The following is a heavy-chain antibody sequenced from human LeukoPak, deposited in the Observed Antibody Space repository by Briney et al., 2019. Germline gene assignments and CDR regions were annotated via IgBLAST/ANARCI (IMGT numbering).Heavy chain of an antibody. CDR3: ARRVGARRGNFDY. CDR1: GGSISSYY. Sequence: SETLSLTCTVSGGSISSYYWGWIRQPPGKGLEWIGSIYHSGSTYYNPSLKSRVTISVDTSKNQFSLKLNSVTAADTAVYYCARRVGARRGNFDYWGQGTLVTVSS. V-gene: IGHV4-39*01. D-gene: IGHD1-26*01. CDR2: IYHSGST. J-gene: IGHJ4*02.